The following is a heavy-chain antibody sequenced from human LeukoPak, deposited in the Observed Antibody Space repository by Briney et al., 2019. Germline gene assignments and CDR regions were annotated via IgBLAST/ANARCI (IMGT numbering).Heavy chain of an antibody. CDR1: GFTFTSSA. CDR2: IVVGSGNT. J-gene: IGHJ4*02. D-gene: IGHD6-6*01. Sequence: GASVKVSCKASGFTFTSSAMQWVRQARGQRLEWIGWIVVGSGNTNYAQKSQERVTITRDMSTSTAYMELSSLRSEDTAVYYCAAVDSSSSAYQLDYWGQGTLVTVSS. V-gene: IGHV1-58*02. CDR3: AAVDSSSSAYQLDY.